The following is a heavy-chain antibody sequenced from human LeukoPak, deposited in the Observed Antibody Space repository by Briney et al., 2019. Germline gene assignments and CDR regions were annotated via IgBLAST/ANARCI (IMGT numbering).Heavy chain of an antibody. CDR2: IIPIFGTA. V-gene: IGHV1-69*01. D-gene: IGHD3-9*01. CDR1: GGTFSSYA. J-gene: IGHJ4*02. CDR3: ARDGQILTGYMTFDY. Sequence: RASVKVSCKASGGTFSSYAISWVRQAPGQGLEWMGGIIPIFGTANYAQKFQGKVTITADESTSTAYMELSSLRSEDTAVYYCARDGQILTGYMTFDYWGQGTLVTVSS.